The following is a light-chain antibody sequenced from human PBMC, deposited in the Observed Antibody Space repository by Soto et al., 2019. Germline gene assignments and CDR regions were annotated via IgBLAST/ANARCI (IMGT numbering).Light chain of an antibody. CDR2: GAS. Sequence: EIVLTQSPGTLSLSPGERATLSCRASQSVSSSYLAWYQQKPGQAPRLLIYGASSRATGIPDRFSGSGSGTDFTLTISRLEPEDFAVYYCHQFGSSPRETFGQGTKVEIK. V-gene: IGKV3-20*01. CDR3: HQFGSSPRET. CDR1: QSVSSSY. J-gene: IGKJ1*01.